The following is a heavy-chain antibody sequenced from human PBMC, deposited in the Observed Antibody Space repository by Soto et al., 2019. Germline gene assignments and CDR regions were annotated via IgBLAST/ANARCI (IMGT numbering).Heavy chain of an antibody. V-gene: IGHV4-39*01. CDR1: GGSISSSSYY. CDR2: IYYSGST. J-gene: IGHJ6*02. D-gene: IGHD3-10*01. Sequence: PSETLSLTCTVSGGSISSSSYYWGWIRQPPGKGLEWIGSIYYSGSTYYNPSLKSRVTISVDTSKNQFSLKLSSVTAADTAVYYCARQGDGSGAWDHYYNYGMDVWGQGTTVTVSS. CDR3: ARQGDGSGAWDHYYNYGMDV.